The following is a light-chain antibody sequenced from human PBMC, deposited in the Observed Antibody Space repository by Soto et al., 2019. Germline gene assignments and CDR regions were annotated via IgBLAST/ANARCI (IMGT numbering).Light chain of an antibody. CDR2: SNN. CDR3: AAWDDSLSVYV. V-gene: IGLV1-44*01. Sequence: QSVLTQPPSASGTPGQRFTIYCSGSSSNIGGNAVNWYQQLPGTTPKLLIYSNNQRPSVVPDRFSGSKSGTSASLAISGLQSDDEADYSCAAWDDSLSVYVFGTGTKVTVL. J-gene: IGLJ1*01. CDR1: SSNIGGNA.